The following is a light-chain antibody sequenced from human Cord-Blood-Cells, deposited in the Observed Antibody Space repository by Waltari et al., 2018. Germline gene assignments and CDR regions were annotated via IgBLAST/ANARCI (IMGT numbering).Light chain of an antibody. V-gene: IGLV3-1*01. J-gene: IGLJ2*01. CDR2: QDS. Sequence: SYELTQPPSVSVSPGQTASITCSGNKLGAKYACWYQQKPGQSPVLVIYQDSKRPSGIPERFSCTNSGNTATLTISGTQAMDEADYYCQAWDSSVVFGGGTKLTVL. CDR3: QAWDSSVV. CDR1: KLGAKY.